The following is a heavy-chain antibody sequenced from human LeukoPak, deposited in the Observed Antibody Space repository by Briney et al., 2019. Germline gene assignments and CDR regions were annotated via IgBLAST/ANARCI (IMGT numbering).Heavy chain of an antibody. CDR3: ARDQPESYYYDSSGYLYYFDY. CDR1: GFTFSSYS. CDR2: ISSSSYI. Sequence: GGSLRLSCAASGFTFSSYSMNWVRQAPGKGLEWVSSISSSSYIYYADSVKGRFTISRDNAKNSLYLQMNSLRAEDTAVYYCARDQPESYYYDSSGYLYYFDYWGQGTLVTVSS. D-gene: IGHD3-22*01. J-gene: IGHJ4*02. V-gene: IGHV3-21*01.